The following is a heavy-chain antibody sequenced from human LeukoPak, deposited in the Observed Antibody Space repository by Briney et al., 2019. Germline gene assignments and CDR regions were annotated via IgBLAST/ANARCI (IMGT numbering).Heavy chain of an antibody. CDR2: IWYDGSNK. J-gene: IGHJ3*02. CDR3: ARDTSLGDILTGKKLDAFDI. Sequence: GGSLRLSCAASGFTFSSYGMHWVRQAPGKGLEWVAVIWYDGSNKYYADSVKGRFTISRDNSKNTLYLQMNSLRAEDTAVYYCARDTSLGDILTGKKLDAFDIWGQGTMVTVSS. D-gene: IGHD3-9*01. CDR1: GFTFSSYG. V-gene: IGHV3-33*01.